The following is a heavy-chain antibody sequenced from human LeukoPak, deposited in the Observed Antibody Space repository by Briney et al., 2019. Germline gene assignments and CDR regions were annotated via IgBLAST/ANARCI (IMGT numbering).Heavy chain of an antibody. Sequence: GASVKVSCKASGYTFTSYGISWVRQAPGQGLEWMGWISAYNGNTNYAQKLQGRVTMTTDTSTSTAYMELRSLRSDDTAVYYCARDLLTTAFYYYYYGMDIWGQGTTVTVSS. J-gene: IGHJ6*02. CDR1: GYTFTSYG. D-gene: IGHD4-17*01. CDR2: ISAYNGNT. CDR3: ARDLLTTAFYYYYYGMDI. V-gene: IGHV1-18*01.